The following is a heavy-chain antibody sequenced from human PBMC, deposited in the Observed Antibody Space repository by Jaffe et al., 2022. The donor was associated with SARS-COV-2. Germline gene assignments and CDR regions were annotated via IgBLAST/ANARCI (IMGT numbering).Heavy chain of an antibody. CDR2: ISYDGSNK. Sequence: QVQLVESGGGVVQPGRSLRLSCAASGFTFSSYGMHWVRQAPGKGLEWVAVISYDGSNKYYADSVKGRFTISRDNSKNTLYLQMNSLRAEDTAVYYCAKDLFYYDKGMDVWGQGTTVTVSS. D-gene: IGHD3-22*01. V-gene: IGHV3-30*18. J-gene: IGHJ6*02. CDR1: GFTFSSYG. CDR3: AKDLFYYDKGMDV.